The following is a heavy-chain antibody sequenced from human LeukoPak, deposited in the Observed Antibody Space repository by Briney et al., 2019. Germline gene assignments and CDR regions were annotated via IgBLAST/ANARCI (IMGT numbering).Heavy chain of an antibody. J-gene: IGHJ4*02. CDR3: ARDQAAGATALDY. CDR2: IWYDGSNK. D-gene: IGHD6-13*01. CDR1: GFIFSSYG. Sequence: GRSLRLSCAASGFIFSSYGMHWVRQAPGKGLEWVAVIWYDGSNKYYADSVKGRFTISRDNSKNTLYLQMNSLRVEDTAVYYCARDQAAGATALDYWGQGTLVIVSS. V-gene: IGHV3-33*01.